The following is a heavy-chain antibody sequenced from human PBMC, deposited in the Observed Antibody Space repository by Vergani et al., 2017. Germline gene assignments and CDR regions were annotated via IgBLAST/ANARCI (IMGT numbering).Heavy chain of an antibody. CDR2: INPSGGST. CDR3: ARDSSGGEEGWFDP. D-gene: IGHD2-21*01. J-gene: IGHJ5*02. V-gene: IGHV1-46*01. CDR1: GYPFTSYY. Sequence: QVQLVQSGAEVKKPGASVKVSCKASGYPFTSYYMHWVRQAPGQGLEWMGIINPSGGSTSSSQKFQGRVTMTRDTSTSTVYMELSSLRSEDTAVYYCARDSSGGEEGWFDPWGQGTLVTVSS.